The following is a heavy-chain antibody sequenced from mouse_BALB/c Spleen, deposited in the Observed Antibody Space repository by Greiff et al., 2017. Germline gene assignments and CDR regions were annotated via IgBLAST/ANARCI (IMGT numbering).Heavy chain of an antibody. CDR3: ARSSLYYYAMDY. CDR1: GFTFSSFG. D-gene: IGHD1-3*01. J-gene: IGHJ4*01. V-gene: IGHV5-17*02. CDR2: ISSGSSTI. Sequence: EVQGVESGGGLVQPGGSRKLSCAASGFTFSSFGMHWVRQAPEKGLEWVAYISSGSSTIYYADTVKGRFTISRDNPKNTLFLQMTSLRSEDTAMYYCARSSLYYYAMDYWGQGTSVTVSS.